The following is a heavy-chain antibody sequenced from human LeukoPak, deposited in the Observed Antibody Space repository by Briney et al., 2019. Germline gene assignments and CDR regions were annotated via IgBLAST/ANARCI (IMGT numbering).Heavy chain of an antibody. CDR2: IYYSGTT. J-gene: IGHJ2*01. CDR1: GGSISSYY. CDR3: ARHPWELPYWFFDL. D-gene: IGHD1-26*01. Sequence: SETLSLTCTVSGGSISSYYWSWLRQPPGKGLEWIGYIYYSGTTNFNPSLKSRLTMSVDTSRNQFSLRLSSVTAADTAVYYCARHPWELPYWFFDLWGRGTLVTVSS. V-gene: IGHV4-59*08.